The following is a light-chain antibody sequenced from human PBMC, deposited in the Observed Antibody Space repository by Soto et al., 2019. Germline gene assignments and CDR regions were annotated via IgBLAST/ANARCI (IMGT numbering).Light chain of an antibody. CDR1: QSVSSH. CDR3: QQCDTSPWT. Sequence: EIALTQSPDTLSLSPGERATLSCRASQSVSSHLAWYQQKPGQAPRLLIYGASSRATGIPDRFSGSGSGTDFTLAISRLEPGDSAVYFCQQCDTSPWTFGQGTKVDIK. J-gene: IGKJ1*01. V-gene: IGKV3-20*01. CDR2: GAS.